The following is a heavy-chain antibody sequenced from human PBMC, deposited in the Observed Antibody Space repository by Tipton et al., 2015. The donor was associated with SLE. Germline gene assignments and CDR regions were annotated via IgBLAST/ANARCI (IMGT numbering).Heavy chain of an antibody. V-gene: IGHV4-59*11. D-gene: IGHD5-24*01. CDR2: IYYRGNT. J-gene: IGHJ5*02. CDR3: ARDQEMASGENRFDP. Sequence: TLSLTCTVSADSFTSHYWSWIRQPPGKGLEWIGCIYYRGNTAYNTSLKSRVTMSVDTSKKQVSLKLSSVTAADTAVYYCARDQEMASGENRFDPWGQGTLVTVSS. CDR1: ADSFTSHY.